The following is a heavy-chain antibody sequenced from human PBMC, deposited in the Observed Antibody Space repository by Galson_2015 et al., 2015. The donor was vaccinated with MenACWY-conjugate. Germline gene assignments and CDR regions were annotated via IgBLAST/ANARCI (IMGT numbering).Heavy chain of an antibody. CDR1: GFTFRNAW. J-gene: IGHJ4*02. CDR3: ARGREYSY. D-gene: IGHD2-15*01. Sequence: PGRSLRLSCAASGFTFRNAWMSWIRQPPGKGLEWIGEINHSGSTNYNPSLKSRVTISVDTSKNQFSLKLSSVTAADTAVYYCARGREYSYWGQGTLVTVSS. CDR2: INHSGST. V-gene: IGHV4-34*01.